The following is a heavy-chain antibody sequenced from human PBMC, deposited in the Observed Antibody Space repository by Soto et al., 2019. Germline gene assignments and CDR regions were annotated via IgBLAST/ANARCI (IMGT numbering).Heavy chain of an antibody. CDR3: AKELGIAAAATAFFFDY. V-gene: IGHV3-23*01. CDR1: GFTFSSYA. J-gene: IGHJ4*02. CDR2: ISGSGGST. D-gene: IGHD6-13*01. Sequence: GGSLRLSCAASGFTFSSYAMSWVRQAPGKGLEWVSAISGSGGSTYYADSVKGRFTISRDNSKNTLYLQMNSLRAEDTAVYYCAKELGIAAAATAFFFDYWGQGTLVTVSS.